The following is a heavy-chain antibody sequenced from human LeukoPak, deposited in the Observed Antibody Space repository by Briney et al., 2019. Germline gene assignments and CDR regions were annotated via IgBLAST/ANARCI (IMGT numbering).Heavy chain of an antibody. Sequence: ASVKVSCKASGYTFTSYDINWVRQATGQGLEWMGWMNPNSGNTGYAQKFQGRVTITRNTSISTAYMELSSLRSEDTAVYYCARVVSYCSSTSCRHYYYYMDVWGKGTTVTVSS. CDR2: MNPNSGNT. J-gene: IGHJ6*03. CDR3: ARVVSYCSSTSCRHYYYYMDV. D-gene: IGHD2-2*01. CDR1: GYTFTSYD. V-gene: IGHV1-8*03.